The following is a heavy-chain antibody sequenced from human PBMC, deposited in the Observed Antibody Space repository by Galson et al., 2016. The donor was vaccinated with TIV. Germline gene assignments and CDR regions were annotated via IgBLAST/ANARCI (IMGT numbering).Heavy chain of an antibody. J-gene: IGHJ2*01. Sequence: ETLSLTCTVSGDSISSLYWSWIRQHAGKGLEWIGRIYTGGRSNYNPSLKSRVTMSLDTSKNQFSLKLTSATAADTAVYYCARDFSGYSGWYFGLWGRGTLVTVSS. V-gene: IGHV4-4*07. D-gene: IGHD5-12*01. CDR3: ARDFSGYSGWYFGL. CDR2: IYTGGRS. CDR1: GDSISSLY.